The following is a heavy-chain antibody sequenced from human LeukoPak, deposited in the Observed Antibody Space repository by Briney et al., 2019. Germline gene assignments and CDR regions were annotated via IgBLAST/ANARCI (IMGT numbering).Heavy chain of an antibody. J-gene: IGHJ4*02. Sequence: ESGPTLVNPTQTLTLTCTFSGFSLNTRGVGVGWIRQPPGRALEWLALIYWDDDRRYSPSLKSRLTITKDTSRNQVVLTMTNMDAVDTATYFCAHRKNYYDSSVFDNWGQGTLVTVSS. CDR3: AHRKNYYDSSVFDN. D-gene: IGHD3-22*01. CDR2: IYWDDDR. CDR1: GFSLNTRGVG. V-gene: IGHV2-5*02.